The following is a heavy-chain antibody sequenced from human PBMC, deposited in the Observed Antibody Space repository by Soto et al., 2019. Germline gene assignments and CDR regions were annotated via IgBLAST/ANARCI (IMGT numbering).Heavy chain of an antibody. V-gene: IGHV4-39*01. Sequence: PSETLSLTCTVSGGSISSSGYYWGWIRQPPGKGLEWIGTIYYSGSTYYNPSLKSRVTISVDTSKNQFSLKLSSVTAADTAVYYCARNYGDYVGYFDYWGQGTQVTVSS. CDR2: IYYSGST. D-gene: IGHD4-17*01. CDR1: GGSISSSGYY. J-gene: IGHJ4*02. CDR3: ARNYGDYVGYFDY.